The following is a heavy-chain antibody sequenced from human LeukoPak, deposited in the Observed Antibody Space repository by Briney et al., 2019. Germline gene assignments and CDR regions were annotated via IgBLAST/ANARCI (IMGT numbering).Heavy chain of an antibody. J-gene: IGHJ4*02. V-gene: IGHV1-18*01. CDR2: ISAYNGNT. D-gene: IGHD3-16*02. Sequence: ASVKVSCKASGYTFTSYGISWVRQAPGQGLEWMGWISAYNGNTNYAQKLQGRVTMTTDTSTSTAYMELRSLRSDDTAVYYCAREEGYYDYVWGSYRHPYYFDYWGQGTLVTVSS. CDR1: GYTFTSYG. CDR3: AREEGYYDYVWGSYRHPYYFDY.